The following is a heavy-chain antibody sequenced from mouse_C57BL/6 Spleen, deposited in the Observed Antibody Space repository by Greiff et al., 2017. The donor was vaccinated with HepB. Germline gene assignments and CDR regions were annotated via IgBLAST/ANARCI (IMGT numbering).Heavy chain of an antibody. CDR2: ISDGGSYT. Sequence: EVKLQESGGGLVKPGGSLKLSCAASGFTFSSYAMSWVRQTPEKRLEWVATISDGGSYTYYPDNVKGRFTISRDNAKNNLYLQMSHLKSEDTAMYYCARDGNSFYFDYWGQGTTLTVSS. CDR3: ARDGNSFYFDY. CDR1: GFTFSSYA. V-gene: IGHV5-4*01. D-gene: IGHD2-1*01. J-gene: IGHJ2*01.